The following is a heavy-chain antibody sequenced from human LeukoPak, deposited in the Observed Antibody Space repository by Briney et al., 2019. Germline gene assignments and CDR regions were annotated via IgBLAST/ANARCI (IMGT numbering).Heavy chain of an antibody. V-gene: IGHV3-7*01. Sequence: PGGSLRLSCVASGFTFSRYWMSWVRQAPGKGLEWVANIKQDGSEIHSVDSVKGRFTISRDNAKNSLYLQMNSLRAEDTALYYCARTRGCTAGICSNFDYWGQGTLVTVSS. CDR2: IKQDGSEI. J-gene: IGHJ4*02. D-gene: IGHD2-8*02. CDR3: ARTRGCTAGICSNFDY. CDR1: GFTFSRYW.